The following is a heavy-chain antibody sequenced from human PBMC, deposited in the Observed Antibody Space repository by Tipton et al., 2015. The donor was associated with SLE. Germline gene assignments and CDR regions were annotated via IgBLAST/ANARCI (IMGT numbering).Heavy chain of an antibody. CDR2: IYTSGST. Sequence: TLSLTCTVSGGSISSYYWSWIRQSPGKGLEWIGYIYTSGSTNYNPSLKSRVTISVDTSKNQFSLKLSSVTAADTAVYYCARKKVRGVISRFFDYWGQGTLVTVSS. V-gene: IGHV4-4*08. D-gene: IGHD3-10*01. J-gene: IGHJ4*02. CDR1: GGSISSYY. CDR3: ARKKVRGVISRFFDY.